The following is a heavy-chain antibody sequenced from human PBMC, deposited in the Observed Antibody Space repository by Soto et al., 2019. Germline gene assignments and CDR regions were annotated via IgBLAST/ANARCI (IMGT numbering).Heavy chain of an antibody. CDR2: IYYSGST. CDR1: GGSISSGDYY. D-gene: IGHD3-10*01. Sequence: PSETLSLTCTVSGGSISSGDYYWSWIRQPPGKGPEWIGYIYYSGSTNYNPSLKSRVTISVDTSKNQFSLKLSSVTAADTAVYYCARVWGGAFDIWGQGTRVTVSS. CDR3: ARVWGGAFDI. J-gene: IGHJ3*02. V-gene: IGHV4-61*08.